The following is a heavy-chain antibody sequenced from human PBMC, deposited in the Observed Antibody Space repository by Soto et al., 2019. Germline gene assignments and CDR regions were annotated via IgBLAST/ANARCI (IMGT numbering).Heavy chain of an antibody. CDR1: GFTFSNYG. CDR2: IWYDGSNK. V-gene: IGHV3-33*01. D-gene: IGHD2-21*02. J-gene: IGHJ2*01. CDR3: ARGWYCGGDCYEWYFDL. Sequence: QVQLVESGGGVVQPGRSLRLSCAASGFTFSNYGMHWVRQAPGKGLEWVAVIWYDGSNKYYADSVKGRFTISRDNSKNTLYLQMNSLRTEDMAVYSCARGWYCGGDCYEWYFDLWGRGTLVTVSS.